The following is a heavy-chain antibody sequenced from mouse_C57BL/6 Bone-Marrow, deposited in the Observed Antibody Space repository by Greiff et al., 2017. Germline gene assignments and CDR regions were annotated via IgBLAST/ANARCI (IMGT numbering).Heavy chain of an antibody. Sequence: QVQLQQSGAELARPGASVKLSCKASGYTFTSYGLSWVKQRTGQGLEWIGEIYPRSGNTYYNEKFKGKATLTVDKSSSTAYMQLSSLTSEDSAVYYCASPYDGYSYFDVWGTGTTVTVSS. D-gene: IGHD2-3*01. J-gene: IGHJ1*03. CDR2: IYPRSGNT. CDR3: ASPYDGYSYFDV. V-gene: IGHV1-81*01. CDR1: GYTFTSYG.